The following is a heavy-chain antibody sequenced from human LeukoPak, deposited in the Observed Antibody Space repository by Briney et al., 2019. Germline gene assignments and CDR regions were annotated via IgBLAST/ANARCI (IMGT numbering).Heavy chain of an antibody. D-gene: IGHD6-19*01. CDR2: IFSDGSNK. CDR3: AKGGEEAGTPTRDY. J-gene: IGHJ4*02. CDR1: GFSFSSYG. Sequence: PGGSLRLSCAGSGFSFSSYGMHWVRQAPGKGLEWVALIFSDGSNKYYADSVKGRFTISRDNSKNTLYLQMNSLRAEDTAVYYCAKGGEEAGTPTRDYWGQGTLVTVSS. V-gene: IGHV3-30*02.